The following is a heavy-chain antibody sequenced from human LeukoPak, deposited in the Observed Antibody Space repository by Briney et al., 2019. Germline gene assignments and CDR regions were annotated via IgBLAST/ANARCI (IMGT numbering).Heavy chain of an antibody. CDR3: ARDGGSTDYGNPDFDY. D-gene: IGHD4-11*01. V-gene: IGHV3-7*01. J-gene: IGHJ4*02. CDR2: IKPDGTER. Sequence: GGSLRLSCAASGFTFSQYWMTWVRQAPGKGLEWVANIKPDGTERYYVDSLKGRFTISRDNDKNSLYLQMNSLSADDTAVYYCARDGGSTDYGNPDFDYWGQGTLVTVSS. CDR1: GFTFSQYW.